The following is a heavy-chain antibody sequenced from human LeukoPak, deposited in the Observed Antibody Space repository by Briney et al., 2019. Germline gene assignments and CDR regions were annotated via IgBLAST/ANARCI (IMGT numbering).Heavy chain of an antibody. V-gene: IGHV4-39*07. D-gene: IGHD3-9*01. CDR1: GGSISSSSYY. CDR2: IYYSGST. CDR3: ARGWIRYFDTGGAFDI. Sequence: PSETLSLTCTVSGGSISSSSYYWGWIRQPPGKGLEWIGSIYYSGSTYYNPSLKSRVTISVDTSKNQFSLKLSSVTAADTAVYYCARGWIRYFDTGGAFDIWGQGTMVTVSS. J-gene: IGHJ3*02.